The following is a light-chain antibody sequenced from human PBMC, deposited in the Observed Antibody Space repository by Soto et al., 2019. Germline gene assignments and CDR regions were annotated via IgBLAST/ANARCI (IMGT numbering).Light chain of an antibody. J-gene: IGLJ1*01. CDR3: SSYAGTYIHYV. CDR2: DVS. CDR1: SSDVGGYNY. Sequence: QSALTQPPSASGSLGQSVTISCTGTSSDVGGYNYVSWYQQHPGKAPKLMIYDVSKRPSGVPDRFSGSKSGNTASLTVSGLQAEDEADYYCSSYAGTYIHYVFGTGTKLTVL. V-gene: IGLV2-8*01.